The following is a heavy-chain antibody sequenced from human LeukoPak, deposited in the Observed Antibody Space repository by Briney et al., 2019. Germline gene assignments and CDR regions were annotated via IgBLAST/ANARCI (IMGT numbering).Heavy chain of an antibody. V-gene: IGHV1-2*02. CDR1: GYTFTGYY. Sequence: ASVKVSCKASGYTFTGYYMHWVRQAPGQGLEWMGWINPNSGGTNYAQKFQGRVTMTRDTSISTAYKELSRLRSDDTAAQYCAINSCGYRLPNSYYMYVWGKRTTVTVS. J-gene: IGHJ6*03. D-gene: IGHD2-21*01. CDR2: INPNSGGT. CDR3: AINSCGYRLPNSYYMYV.